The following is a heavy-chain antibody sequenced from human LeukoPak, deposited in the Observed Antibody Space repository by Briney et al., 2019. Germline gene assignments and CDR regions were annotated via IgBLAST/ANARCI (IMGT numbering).Heavy chain of an antibody. CDR1: GFTFSSHW. Sequence: GGSLRLSCAASGFTFSSHWMHWVRQAPGKGLVWVSRINGDGSNTTYADSVKGRFTISRDNAKNSLYLQMNSLRAEDTAVYYCARAKVATSFDYWGQGTLVTVSS. D-gene: IGHD5-12*01. CDR3: ARAKVATSFDY. J-gene: IGHJ4*02. CDR2: INGDGSNT. V-gene: IGHV3-74*03.